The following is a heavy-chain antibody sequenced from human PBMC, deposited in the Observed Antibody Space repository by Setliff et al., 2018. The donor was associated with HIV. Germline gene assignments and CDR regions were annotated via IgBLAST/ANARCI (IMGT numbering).Heavy chain of an antibody. CDR2: MYYSGST. CDR3: AGEYSSSSPFEY. D-gene: IGHD6-6*01. J-gene: IGHJ4*02. V-gene: IGHV4-59*08. CDR1: GGSISSHY. Sequence: SETLSLTCTVSGGSISSHYWSWIRQPPGKGLEWIGYMYYSGSTNYNPSLKSRVTISVDTSKNQFSLKLSSVTAADTAVYYCAGEYSSSSPFEYWGRGTLVTVSS.